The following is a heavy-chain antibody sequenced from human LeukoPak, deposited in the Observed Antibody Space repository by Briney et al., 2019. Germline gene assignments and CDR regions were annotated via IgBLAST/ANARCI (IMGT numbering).Heavy chain of an antibody. V-gene: IGHV3-23*01. CDR3: AKDGYSSSPRGYFDY. CDR2: ISGSGGST. J-gene: IGHJ4*02. Sequence: GGSLRLSCAASGFTFDDYAMHWVRQAPGKGLEWVSAISGSGGSTYYADSVKGRFTISRDNSKNTLYLQMNSLRAEDTAVYYCAKDGYSSSPRGYFDYWGQGTLVTVSS. D-gene: IGHD6-6*01. CDR1: GFTFDDYA.